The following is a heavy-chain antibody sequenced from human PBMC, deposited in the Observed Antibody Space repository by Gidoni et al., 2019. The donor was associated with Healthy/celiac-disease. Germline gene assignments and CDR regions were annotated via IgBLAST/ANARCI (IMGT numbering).Heavy chain of an antibody. CDR2: IKHSGST. D-gene: IGHD3-10*01. CDR3: ARGPFLGHGSPQDY. V-gene: IGHV4-34*01. Sequence: QVQLQQWGAGLLKPSETLSLTCAVYGGSFSGYYWSWIRQPPGKGLEWIGEIKHSGSTNYNPSLKSRVTISVDTSKNQFSLKLSSVTAADTAVYYCARGPFLGHGSPQDYWGQGTLVTVSS. J-gene: IGHJ4*02. CDR1: GGSFSGYY.